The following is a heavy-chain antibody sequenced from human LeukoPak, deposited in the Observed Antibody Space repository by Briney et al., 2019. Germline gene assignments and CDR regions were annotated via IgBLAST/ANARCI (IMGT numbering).Heavy chain of an antibody. Sequence: SQTLSLTCTVSGGSISSGDYYWSWIRQPPGKGLEWIGCIYYSGSAYYNPSLKSRVTISVDTSKNQFSLKLSSVTAADTAVYYCARVRRSGNWFGDMFDPWGQGTLVTVSS. CDR1: GGSISSGDYY. V-gene: IGHV4-30-4*01. CDR2: IYYSGSA. J-gene: IGHJ5*02. D-gene: IGHD3-10*01. CDR3: ARVRRSGNWFGDMFDP.